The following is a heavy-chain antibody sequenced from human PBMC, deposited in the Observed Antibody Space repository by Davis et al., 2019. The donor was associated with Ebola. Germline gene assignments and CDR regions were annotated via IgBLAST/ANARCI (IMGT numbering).Heavy chain of an antibody. CDR3: ASISPGVDLSSSSSGDP. CDR2: INAGNGNT. Sequence: ASVKVSCKASGYTFTSYAMHWVRQAPGQRLEWMGWINAGNGNTKYSQKFQGRVTITRDTSASTAYMELSSLRSEDTAVYYCASISPGVDLSSSSSGDPWGQGTLVTVSS. J-gene: IGHJ5*02. CDR1: GYTFTSYA. V-gene: IGHV1-3*01. D-gene: IGHD6-6*01.